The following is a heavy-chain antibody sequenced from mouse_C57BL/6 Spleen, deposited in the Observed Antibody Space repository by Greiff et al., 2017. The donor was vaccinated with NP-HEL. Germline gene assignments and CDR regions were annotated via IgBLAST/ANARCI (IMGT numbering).Heavy chain of an antibody. Sequence: EVQLQQSGPELVKPGASVKIPCKASGYTFTDYNMDWVKQSHGKSLEWIGDINPNNGGTIYNQKFKGKATLTVDKSSSTAYMELRSLTSEVTAVYYCARGGYYEDAWFAYWGQGTLVTVSA. J-gene: IGHJ3*01. CDR3: ARGGYYEDAWFAY. D-gene: IGHD2-3*01. CDR1: GYTFTDYN. V-gene: IGHV1-18*01. CDR2: INPNNGGT.